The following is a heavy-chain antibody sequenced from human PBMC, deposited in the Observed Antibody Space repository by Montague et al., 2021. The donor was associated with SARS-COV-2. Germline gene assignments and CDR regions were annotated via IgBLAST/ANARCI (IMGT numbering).Heavy chain of an antibody. CDR3: ARVVGSWYAFDI. CDR2: IWYDGSNK. D-gene: IGHD1-26*01. CDR1: GFTFSSYG. Sequence: SLRLSCAASGFTFSSYGMHWVRQAPGKGLEWVAVIWYDGSNKYYADSVKGRFTISRDNPKNTLYLQMNSLRAEDTAVYYCARVVGSWYAFDIWGQGTMVTVSS. V-gene: IGHV3-33*01. J-gene: IGHJ3*02.